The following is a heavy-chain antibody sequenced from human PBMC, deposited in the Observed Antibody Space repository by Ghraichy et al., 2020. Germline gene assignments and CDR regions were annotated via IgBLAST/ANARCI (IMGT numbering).Heavy chain of an antibody. J-gene: IGHJ4*02. Sequence: GSLTLSCALYGGSLSGYYWSWIRQPPGKGLEWIGEINHSGSTNYNPSLKSRVTISVDTSKNQFALKLSSVTGADTAVYYCARGIGFGETSFDYWGQGTLVTVSS. CDR2: INHSGST. D-gene: IGHD3-10*01. CDR1: GGSLSGYY. CDR3: ARGIGFGETSFDY. V-gene: IGHV4-34*01.